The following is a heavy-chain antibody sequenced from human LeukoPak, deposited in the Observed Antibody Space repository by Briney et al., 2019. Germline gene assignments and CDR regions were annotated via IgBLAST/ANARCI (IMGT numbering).Heavy chain of an antibody. J-gene: IGHJ4*02. V-gene: IGHV4-30-4*01. Sequence: VKPSQTLSLTCTVSSGSISSGDYYWSWIRQPPGRGLEWIGYIRYRGSTSYKPSLKSRVTISLDTSKNQFSLRLSSVTAADTAVYYCVRAYDLWSNYPSQALDFWGQGTLVTVSS. CDR1: SGSISSGDYY. D-gene: IGHD3-3*01. CDR2: IRYRGST. CDR3: VRAYDLWSNYPSQALDF.